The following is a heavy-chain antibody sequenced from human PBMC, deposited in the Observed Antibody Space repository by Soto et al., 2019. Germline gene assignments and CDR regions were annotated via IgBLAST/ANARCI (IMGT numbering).Heavy chain of an antibody. J-gene: IGHJ6*02. CDR3: AREKTSYGMDV. Sequence: GGSLRLSCAASGFTFSSYGMHWVRQAPGKGLGWVAVISYDGSNKYYADSVKGRFTISRDNSKNTLYLLSSISTAYMELSSLRSEDTAVYYCAREKTSYGMDVWGQGTTVTVSS. CDR2: ISYDGSNK. CDR1: GFTFSSYG. V-gene: IGHV3-30*03.